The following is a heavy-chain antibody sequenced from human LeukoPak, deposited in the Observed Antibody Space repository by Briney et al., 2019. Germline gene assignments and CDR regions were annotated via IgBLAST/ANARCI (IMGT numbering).Heavy chain of an antibody. CDR3: ARHGIRSFDY. J-gene: IGHJ4*02. V-gene: IGHV4-61*08. CDR1: GGSISSGGYY. CDR2: IYYSGST. D-gene: IGHD1-14*01. Sequence: PSETLSLTCTVSGGSISSGGYYWSWIRQPPGKGLEWVGYIYYSGSTNYNPSLKSRVTMAVDASKNQFSLKLSSVTAADTAVYYCARHGIRSFDYWGQGTLVTVSS.